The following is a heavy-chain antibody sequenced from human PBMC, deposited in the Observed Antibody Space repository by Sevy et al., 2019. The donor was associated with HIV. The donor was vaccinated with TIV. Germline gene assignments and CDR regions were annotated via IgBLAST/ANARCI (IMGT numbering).Heavy chain of an antibody. CDR1: GFVFSSYA. J-gene: IGHJ3*02. D-gene: IGHD3-3*01. Sequence: GGSLRLSCTASGFVFSSYAMHWVRQAPGKGLEWLAFIAYDGSNKNYADSVKGRFTLSRDNSKNTLYLQMNSLGAEDTAVYYCARPRFLEWLSSAAFDIWGQGTMVTVS. CDR2: IAYDGSNK. V-gene: IGHV3-30*04. CDR3: ARPRFLEWLSSAAFDI.